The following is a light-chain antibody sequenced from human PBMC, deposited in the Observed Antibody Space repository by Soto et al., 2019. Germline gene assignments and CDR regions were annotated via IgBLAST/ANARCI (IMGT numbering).Light chain of an antibody. CDR3: QQSYSTPLT. CDR1: QIISSY. V-gene: IGKV1-39*01. CDR2: AAS. Sequence: DIQMTQSPSSLSASVGDRVTITCRASQIISSYLNWYQQKPGKAPKLLMYAASSLQSGVPSRFSGSGSGTEFTLTISSLQPEDFATYYCQQSYSTPLTFGGGTKVEIK. J-gene: IGKJ4*01.